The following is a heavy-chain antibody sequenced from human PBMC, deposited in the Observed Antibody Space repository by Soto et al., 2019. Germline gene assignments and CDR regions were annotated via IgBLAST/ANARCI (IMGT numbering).Heavy chain of an antibody. J-gene: IGHJ4*02. D-gene: IGHD1-1*01. Sequence: QVHLVQSGAEVKKPGASVKVSCKGSGYDFTTYGITWVRQAPGQGLEWMAWISAHNGNTDYAQKHTGSVTVTRDKATSTAYMELRSLRSDGTAMYYCARGRYGDSWGEGALVTVSS. CDR2: ISAHNGNT. CDR1: GYDFTTYG. CDR3: ARGRYGDS. V-gene: IGHV1-18*01.